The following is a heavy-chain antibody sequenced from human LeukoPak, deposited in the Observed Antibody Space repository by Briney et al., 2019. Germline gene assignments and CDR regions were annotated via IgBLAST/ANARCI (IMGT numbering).Heavy chain of an antibody. J-gene: IGHJ4*02. CDR1: GFTFSSYE. D-gene: IGHD5-18*01. V-gene: IGHV3-23*01. CDR2: ISGSGGTT. CDR3: AKLWEIQLWSTFDY. Sequence: GGSLRLSCAASGFTFSSYEMNWVRQAPGKGLEWVSVISGSGGTTYYADSVKGRFTISRDNSKNTLYLQMNSLRAEDTAVYYCAKLWEIQLWSTFDYWGQGTLVTVSS.